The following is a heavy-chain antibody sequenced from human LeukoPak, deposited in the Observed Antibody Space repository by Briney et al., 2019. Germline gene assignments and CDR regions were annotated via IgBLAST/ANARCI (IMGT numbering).Heavy chain of an antibody. CDR1: GFTFRSYS. Sequence: GSLRLSCAASGFTFRSYSMKWVRQAPGKGLEWGSSISSSSSYIYYADSVKGRFTISRDNAKNSLYLQMNSLRAEDTAVYYCARDQLPRTKPLDYWGQGTLVTVSS. V-gene: IGHV3-21*01. D-gene: IGHD1-14*01. J-gene: IGHJ4*02. CDR3: ARDQLPRTKPLDY. CDR2: ISSSSSYI.